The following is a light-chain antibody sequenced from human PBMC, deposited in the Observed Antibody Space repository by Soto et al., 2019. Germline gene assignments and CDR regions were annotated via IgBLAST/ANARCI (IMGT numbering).Light chain of an antibody. J-gene: IGKJ1*01. Sequence: EIVMTQSPATLSVSPGERVTLSCRASQSISDNLAWSQQKPGQAPRLLIYGASSRATGIPDRFSGGGSGTDFTLTISRLEPEDFAVYYCHQYGSSRTFGQGTKVDIK. CDR3: HQYGSSRT. CDR2: GAS. V-gene: IGKV3-20*01. CDR1: QSISDN.